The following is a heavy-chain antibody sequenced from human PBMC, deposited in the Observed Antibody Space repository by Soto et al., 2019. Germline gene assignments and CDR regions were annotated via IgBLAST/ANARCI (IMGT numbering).Heavy chain of an antibody. CDR2: ISYDGGNK. V-gene: IGHV3-30-3*01. D-gene: IGHD3-16*02. CDR1: GFTFSSYA. CDR3: ARDPGPSLGELSPVDY. J-gene: IGHJ4*02. Sequence: GGSLRLSCAASGFTFSSYAMHWVRQAPGKGLEWVAVISYDGGNKYYADSVKGRFTISRDNSKNTLYLQMNSLRAEDTAVYYCARDPGPSLGELSPVDYWGQGTLVTVPQ.